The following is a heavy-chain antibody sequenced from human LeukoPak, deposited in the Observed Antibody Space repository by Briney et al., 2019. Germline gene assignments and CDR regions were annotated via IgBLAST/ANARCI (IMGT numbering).Heavy chain of an antibody. CDR2: INPNSGGA. J-gene: IGHJ6*03. D-gene: IGHD5-18*01. Sequence: ASVKVSCRASGYTFTDYYMHWVRQALGQGLEWMGWINPNSGGANYAQKFQGRVTMTRDTSISTAYMELSRLRSDDTAVYYCARGPGYRYGYDYYYMDVWGKGTTVTVSS. V-gene: IGHV1-2*02. CDR3: ARGPGYRYGYDYYYMDV. CDR1: GYTFTDYY.